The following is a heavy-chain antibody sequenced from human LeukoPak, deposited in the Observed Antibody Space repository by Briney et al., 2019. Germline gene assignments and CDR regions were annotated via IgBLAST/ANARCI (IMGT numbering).Heavy chain of an antibody. D-gene: IGHD6-13*01. V-gene: IGHV3-7*03. CDR3: AKGRASSWWYFDL. J-gene: IGHJ2*01. CDR2: IKQDGSEK. CDR1: GFTFSNYW. Sequence: GGSLRLSCAASGFTFSNYWMSWVRQAPGKGLEWVANIKQDGSEKYYVDSVKGRFTISRDNSKNTLYLQMNSLRAEDTAVYYCAKGRASSWWYFDLWGRGTLVTVSS.